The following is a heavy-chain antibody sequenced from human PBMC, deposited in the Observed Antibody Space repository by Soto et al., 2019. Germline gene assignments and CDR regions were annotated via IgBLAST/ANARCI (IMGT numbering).Heavy chain of an antibody. D-gene: IGHD6-19*01. Sequence: SVKVSCKASGGTFSSYAISWVRQAPGQGLEWMGGIIPIFGTANYAQKFQGRVTITADESTSTAYMELSSLRSEDTAVYYCARGRRRYSSGPTYYFDYWGQGTLVTVSS. J-gene: IGHJ4*02. CDR3: ARGRRRYSSGPTYYFDY. CDR1: GGTFSSYA. CDR2: IIPIFGTA. V-gene: IGHV1-69*13.